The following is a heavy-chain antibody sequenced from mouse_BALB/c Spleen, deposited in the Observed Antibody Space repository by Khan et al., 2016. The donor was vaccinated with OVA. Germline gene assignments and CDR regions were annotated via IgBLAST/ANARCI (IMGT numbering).Heavy chain of an antibody. J-gene: IGHJ4*01. V-gene: IGHV1S41*01. CDR3: ASDNYYSGTCDAIDY. CDR2: IGPGSGST. CDR1: GYTFTSYW. Sequence: DLAKPGASVKLSCKASGYTFTSYWINWIKQRPGQGLEWIGRIGPGSGSTYYNEVFKGKATLTVDKSSSTAYIQLSSLSSEDSAVYFCASDNYYSGTCDAIDYWGQGTSVTVSS. D-gene: IGHD2-12*01.